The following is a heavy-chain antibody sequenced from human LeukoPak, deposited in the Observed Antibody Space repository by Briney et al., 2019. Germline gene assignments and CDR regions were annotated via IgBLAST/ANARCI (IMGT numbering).Heavy chain of an antibody. CDR3: ARGEYGSSPY. V-gene: IGHV4-61*02. D-gene: IGHD6-6*01. CDR2: IYTSGST. J-gene: IGHJ4*02. CDR1: GGSISSGSYY. Sequence: SQTLSLTCTVSGGSISSGSYYWSWIRQPAGKGLEWIGRIYTSGSTNYNPSLKSRVTISVDTSKNQFSLKLSSVTAADTAVYYCARGEYGSSPYWGQGTLVTVSS.